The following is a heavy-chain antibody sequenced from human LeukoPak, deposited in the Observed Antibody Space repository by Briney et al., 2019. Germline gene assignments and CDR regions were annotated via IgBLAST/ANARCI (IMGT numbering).Heavy chain of an antibody. CDR3: ARGTYYYDSSGYPPPFDY. D-gene: IGHD3-22*01. J-gene: IGHJ4*02. CDR2: IYSGGST. CDR1: GFTVSSNY. V-gene: IGHV3-53*01. Sequence: GGSLRLSCAASGFTVSSNYMSWVRQAPGKGLEWVSVIYSGGSTYYADSVKGRFTISRDNSKNTLYLQMNSLRAEDTAVYYCARGTYYYDSSGYPPPFDYWGQGTLVTVSS.